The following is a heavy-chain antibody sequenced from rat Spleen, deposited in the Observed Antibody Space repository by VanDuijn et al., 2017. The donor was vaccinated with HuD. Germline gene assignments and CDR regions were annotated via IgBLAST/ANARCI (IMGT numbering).Heavy chain of an antibody. CDR1: GFTFSNYY. Sequence: EVQLVESGGGLVQPGRSLKLSCAASGFTFSNYYMAWVRQAPKKGLEWVASINYEGRSIYYGESAKGRFTISRDNAKRTLYLQMNSLRSEDTATYYCTRGPPFDYWGQGVMVTVSS. V-gene: IGHV5-22*01. CDR2: INYEGRSI. D-gene: IGHD3-1*01. CDR3: TRGPPFDY. J-gene: IGHJ2*01.